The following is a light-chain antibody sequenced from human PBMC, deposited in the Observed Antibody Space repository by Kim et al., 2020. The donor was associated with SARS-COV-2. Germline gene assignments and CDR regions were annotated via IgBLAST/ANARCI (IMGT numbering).Light chain of an antibody. CDR3: QQYKNWLIT. Sequence: EIVMTQSPATLSVSPGERATLSCRASQSVSSNLAWYQQKPGQAPRLLIYGASTRATGIPARFSGSGSGTEFTLTISSLQSEDFAVYYCQQYKNWLITFGPGTKVDIK. CDR1: QSVSSN. J-gene: IGKJ3*01. CDR2: GAS. V-gene: IGKV3-15*01.